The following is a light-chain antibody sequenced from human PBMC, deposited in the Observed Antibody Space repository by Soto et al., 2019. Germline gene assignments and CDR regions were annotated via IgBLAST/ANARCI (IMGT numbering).Light chain of an antibody. J-gene: IGKJ1*01. CDR3: QQYNTSWT. CDR2: DVS. V-gene: IGKV1-5*01. Sequence: DIQMTQSPSTLSTSVGDTVTITCRATQSISGWLAWYQQKPGKATKLLIYDVSTLESGVPSRFSGSGSGTAFTLNISSLQPGDLATYYCQQYNTSWTFGQGTKVDIK. CDR1: QSISGW.